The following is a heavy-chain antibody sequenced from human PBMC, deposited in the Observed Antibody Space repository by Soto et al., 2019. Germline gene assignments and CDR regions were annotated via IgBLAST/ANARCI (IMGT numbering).Heavy chain of an antibody. CDR1: GDSVSSNSAA. D-gene: IGHD6-13*01. CDR2: TYYRSKWFN. CDR3: ARDSGGAAATQPTYYYYYYGMDV. V-gene: IGHV6-1*01. Sequence: PSQTLSLTCAISGDSVSSNSAAWNWIRXSPSRGLEWLGRTYYRSKWFNDYAVSVKSRITINPDTSKNQFSLQLNSVTPEDTAVYYCARDSGGAAATQPTYYYYYYGMDVWGQGTTVTVSS. J-gene: IGHJ6*02.